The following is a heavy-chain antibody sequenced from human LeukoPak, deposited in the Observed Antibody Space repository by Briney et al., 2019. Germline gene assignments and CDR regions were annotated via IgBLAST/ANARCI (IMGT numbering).Heavy chain of an antibody. CDR2: ISAYKGNT. CDR1: GYTFTSYG. Sequence: GASVKVSCKASGYTFTSYGISWVRQAPGQGLEWMGWISAYKGNTQYAQKLQGRVTMTTDTSTSTAYMELRSLRSDDTAVYYCARDDRSNTWSWFDPWGQGTLVTVSS. J-gene: IGHJ5*02. V-gene: IGHV1-18*01. CDR3: ARDDRSNTWSWFDP. D-gene: IGHD1-1*01.